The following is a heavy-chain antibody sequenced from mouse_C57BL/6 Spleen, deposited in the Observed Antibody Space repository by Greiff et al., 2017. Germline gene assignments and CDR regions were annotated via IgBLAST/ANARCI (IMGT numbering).Heavy chain of an antibody. J-gene: IGHJ3*01. D-gene: IGHD1-1*01. Sequence: VHVKQSGPELVKPGASVKIPCKASGYTFTDYNMDWVKQSHGKSLEWIGDINPNNGGTIYNQKFKGKATLTVDKSSSTAYMELRSLTSEDTAVYYCARDYYGSSFAYWGQGTLVTVSA. CDR3: ARDYYGSSFAY. CDR1: GYTFTDYN. CDR2: INPNNGGT. V-gene: IGHV1-18*01.